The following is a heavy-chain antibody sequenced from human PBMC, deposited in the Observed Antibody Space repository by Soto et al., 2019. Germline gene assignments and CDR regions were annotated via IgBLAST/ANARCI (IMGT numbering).Heavy chain of an antibody. CDR3: ARQAYYYGSGSYFRPFYYYYGMDV. CDR1: GGSISSSSYY. V-gene: IGHV4-39*01. J-gene: IGHJ6*02. CDR2: IYYSGST. Sequence: SETLSLTCTVSGGSISSSSYYWGWIRQPPGKGLEWIGSIYYSGSTYYNPSLKSRVTISVDTSKNQFSLKLSSVTAADTTVYYCARQAYYYGSGSYFRPFYYYYGMDVWGQGTTVTVSS. D-gene: IGHD3-10*01.